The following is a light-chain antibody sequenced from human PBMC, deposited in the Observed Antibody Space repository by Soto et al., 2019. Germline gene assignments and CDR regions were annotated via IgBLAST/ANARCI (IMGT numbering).Light chain of an antibody. CDR1: QSVFSY. CDR3: QQRSNWPPFT. Sequence: EIVLTQSPATLSLSPGERATLSCRASQSVFSYLAWYQQKPGQAPRLLIYDVSHRATGIPARFIGSGSGTDFTLTISILEPEDFAVYYCQQRSNWPPFTFGPGTTVDL. J-gene: IGKJ3*01. CDR2: DVS. V-gene: IGKV3-11*01.